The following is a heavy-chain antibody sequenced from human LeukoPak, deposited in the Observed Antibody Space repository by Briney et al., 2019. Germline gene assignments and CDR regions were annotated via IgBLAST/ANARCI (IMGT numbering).Heavy chain of an antibody. J-gene: IGHJ4*02. CDR1: VCTFSSYA. V-gene: IGHV1-69*01. Sequence: SVKVSCKASVCTFSSYAISWVRQAPGQGLEWMGGIIPIFGTANYAQKFQGRVTITADESTSTAYMELSSLRSEDTAVYYYARVYDSSGYYLYDYWGQGTLVTVSS. CDR3: ARVYDSSGYYLYDY. D-gene: IGHD3-22*01. CDR2: IIPIFGTA.